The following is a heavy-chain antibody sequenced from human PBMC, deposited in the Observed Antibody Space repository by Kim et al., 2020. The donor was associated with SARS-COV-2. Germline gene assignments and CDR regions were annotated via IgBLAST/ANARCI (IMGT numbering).Heavy chain of an antibody. V-gene: IGHV3-23*01. J-gene: IGHJ6*02. Sequence: GRLTISRDNAKHTLYLQMNSLRAEDTAVYYCAPKGGYSSGWYSIYYYGMDVWGQGTTVTVSS. D-gene: IGHD6-19*01. CDR3: APKGGYSSGWYSIYYYGMDV.